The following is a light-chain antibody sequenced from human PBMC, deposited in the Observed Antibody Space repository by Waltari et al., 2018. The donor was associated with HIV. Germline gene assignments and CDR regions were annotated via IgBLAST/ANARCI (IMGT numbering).Light chain of an antibody. V-gene: IGLV1-40*01. CDR1: SSNIGAGYD. Sequence: QSVLTQPPSVSGAPGQRVTISCTGSSSNIGAGYDVHWYQQLPGTAPKLLIYTNSNRPSGVPDQFSGSKSGTSASLAITGLQADDEAHYYCQSYDSSLSDSVVFGGGTTLTVL. CDR3: QSYDSSLSDSVV. CDR2: TNS. J-gene: IGLJ2*01.